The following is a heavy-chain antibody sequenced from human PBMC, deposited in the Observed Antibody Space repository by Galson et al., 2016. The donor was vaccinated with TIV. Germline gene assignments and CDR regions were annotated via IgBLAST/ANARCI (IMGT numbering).Heavy chain of an antibody. D-gene: IGHD2-15*01. CDR1: GYTFSRYA. CDR3: AIGPAENY. Sequence: SVKVSCKASGYTFSRYAISWVRQAPGQGPEWMGWISGYNGDTNYAQKFQGRVTMTTDTSTGTDYMELKSLRSDDTAVYYCAIGPAENYWGQGTLVTVSS. J-gene: IGHJ4*02. CDR2: ISGYNGDT. V-gene: IGHV1-18*01.